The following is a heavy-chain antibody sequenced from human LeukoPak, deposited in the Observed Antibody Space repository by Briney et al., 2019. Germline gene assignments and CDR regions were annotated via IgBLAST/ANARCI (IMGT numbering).Heavy chain of an antibody. V-gene: IGHV4-39*07. J-gene: IGHJ4*02. CDR1: GGSISSSSYY. CDR2: IYYSGST. Sequence: SETLSLTCTVSGGSISSSSYYWGWIRQPPGKGLEWIGSIYYSGSTYYNPSLKSRVTISVDTSKNQFSLKLSSVTAADTAVYYCARVIAVAGTGDYWGQGTLVTVSP. D-gene: IGHD6-19*01. CDR3: ARVIAVAGTGDY.